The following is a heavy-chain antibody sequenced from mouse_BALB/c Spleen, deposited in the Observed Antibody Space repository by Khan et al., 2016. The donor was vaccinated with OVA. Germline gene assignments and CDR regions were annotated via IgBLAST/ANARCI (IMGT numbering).Heavy chain of an antibody. Sequence: QIQLVQSGPELKKPGETVKISCKASGYTFTNYEMNWVKQAPGKGLQWMGWINTNTGEPTYAVDFKGRFTFSVDTSASTAYLQINNLKNEDTAPDFCARSPLFFYFMDYWGQGTPVTVPP. J-gene: IGHJ4*01. D-gene: IGHD2-3*01. CDR3: ARSPLFFYFMDY. V-gene: IGHV9-3-1*01. CDR1: GYTFTNYE. CDR2: INTNTGEP.